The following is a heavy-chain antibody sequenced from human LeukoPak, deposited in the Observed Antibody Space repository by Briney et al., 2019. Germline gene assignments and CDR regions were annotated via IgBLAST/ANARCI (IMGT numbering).Heavy chain of an antibody. J-gene: IGHJ4*02. CDR2: IYYSGST. Sequence: PSETLSLTCTVSGGSISSDYWIWIRQPPGKGLEWIGYIYYSGSTNYNPSLKSRVTFSVDTSKNQFSLKLSSVTAADTAVYYCARETEDGFDYWGQGTLVTVSS. V-gene: IGHV4-59*01. CDR3: ARETEDGFDY. CDR1: GGSISSDY.